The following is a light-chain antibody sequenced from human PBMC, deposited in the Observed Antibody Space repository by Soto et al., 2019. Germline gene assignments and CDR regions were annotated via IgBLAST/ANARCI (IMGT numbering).Light chain of an antibody. CDR3: CSYTRSGTLI. CDR1: SGDIGDYHY. V-gene: IGLV2-14*01. CDR2: DVS. J-gene: IGLJ1*01. Sequence: QSVLTQPASVSGSPGQSITISCVGTSGDIGDYHYVSWYQQHPGKVPKVIIYDVSNRPSGVSYRFSGTKSGNTASLTVSGLQAEDEADYYCCSYTRSGTLIFG.